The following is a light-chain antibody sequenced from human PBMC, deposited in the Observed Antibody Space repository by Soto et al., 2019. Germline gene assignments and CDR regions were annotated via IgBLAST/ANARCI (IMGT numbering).Light chain of an antibody. Sequence: QSALTQPASVSGSPGQSITISCTGTSSDVGGYNYVSWYQQHPGKAPKLMIYDVSNRPSGVSNRFSGSKSGNTASLTISELQAEDEADYYCSSYTSSSTPYVVFGGGTKLTVL. J-gene: IGLJ2*01. CDR1: SSDVGGYNY. CDR3: SSYTSSSTPYVV. V-gene: IGLV2-14*01. CDR2: DVS.